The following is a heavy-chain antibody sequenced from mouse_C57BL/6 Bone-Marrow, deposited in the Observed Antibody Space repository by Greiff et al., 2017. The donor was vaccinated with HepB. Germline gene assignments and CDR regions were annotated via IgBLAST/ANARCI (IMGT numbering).Heavy chain of an antibody. CDR2: IYWDDDK. CDR1: GFSLSTSGMG. Sequence: QVTLKVSGPGILQSSQTLSLTCSFSGFSLSTSGMGVSCIRQPSGKGLEWLSHIYWDDDKRYNPSLKSRLTISKDTSRNQVFLKITSVDTAVTATYYCARRRYYGSSPYYAMDYWGQGTSVTVSS. CDR3: ARRRYYGSSPYYAMDY. J-gene: IGHJ4*01. D-gene: IGHD1-1*01. V-gene: IGHV8-12*01.